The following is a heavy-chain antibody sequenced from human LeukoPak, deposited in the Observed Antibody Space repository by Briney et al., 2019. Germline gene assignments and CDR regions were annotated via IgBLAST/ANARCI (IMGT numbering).Heavy chain of an antibody. Sequence: GGSLRLSCAASGFTFSSYEMNWVRQAPGKGLEWVSYISSSGSTIYYADSVKGRFTISRDNAKNSLYLQMNSLRAEDTAVYYCARVLVTAINRPFDYWGQGTLVTASA. D-gene: IGHD2-21*02. V-gene: IGHV3-48*03. CDR2: ISSSGSTI. J-gene: IGHJ4*02. CDR3: ARVLVTAINRPFDY. CDR1: GFTFSSYE.